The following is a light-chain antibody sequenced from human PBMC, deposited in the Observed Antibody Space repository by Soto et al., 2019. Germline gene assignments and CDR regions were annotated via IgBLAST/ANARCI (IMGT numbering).Light chain of an antibody. CDR2: AAS. V-gene: IGKV1-39*01. CDR3: QQSYSTPQT. CDR1: QSISSY. Sequence: DIQMNQSPSSLYASVGDRVTITCRASQSISSYLNWYQQKPGKAPKLLIYAASSLQSGVPSRFSGSGSGTDFTLTISSLQPEDFATYYCQQSYSTPQTFGQGTKVEIK. J-gene: IGKJ1*01.